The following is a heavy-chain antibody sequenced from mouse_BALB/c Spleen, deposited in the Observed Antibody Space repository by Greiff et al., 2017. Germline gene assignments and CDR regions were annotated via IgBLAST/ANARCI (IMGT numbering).Heavy chain of an antibody. CDR2: INPSNGRT. V-gene: IGHV1S81*02. J-gene: IGHJ2*01. D-gene: IGHD2-4*01. CDR3: ARSDDYDGGFDY. CDR1: GYTFTSYW. Sequence: VQLQQSGAELVKPGASVKLSCKASGYTFTSYWMHWVKQRPGQGLEWIGEINPSNGRTNYNEKFKSKATLTVDKSSSTAYMQLSSLTSEDSAVYYCARSDDYDGGFDYWGQGTTLTVSS.